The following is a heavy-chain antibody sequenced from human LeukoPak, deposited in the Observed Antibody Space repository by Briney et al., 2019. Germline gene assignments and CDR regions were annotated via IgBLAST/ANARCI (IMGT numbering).Heavy chain of an antibody. CDR3: ARRAAAAGISNAFDI. D-gene: IGHD6-13*01. Sequence: GESLKISCKGSGYSFTSYWIGWVRQMPGKGLEWMGIIYPGDSDTRYSPSFQGQVTISADKSISTAYLQWSSLKASDTAMYYCARRAAAAGISNAFDIWGQGTMVTVSS. V-gene: IGHV5-51*01. CDR2: IYPGDSDT. CDR1: GYSFTSYW. J-gene: IGHJ3*02.